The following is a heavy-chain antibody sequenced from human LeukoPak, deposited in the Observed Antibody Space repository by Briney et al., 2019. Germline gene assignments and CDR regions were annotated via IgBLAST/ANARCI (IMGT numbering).Heavy chain of an antibody. Sequence: PGGSLRLSCAASGFTVSNNYMSWVRQAPGKGLEWVSVIYSGDNTYYVESVKGRFTISRDNSKNTLFLQMPRLRAEDTAVYYCAGRRVLDASFDYWGQGTLVTVSS. D-gene: IGHD3-16*01. V-gene: IGHV3-66*02. CDR3: AGRRVLDASFDY. J-gene: IGHJ4*02. CDR2: IYSGDNT. CDR1: GFTVSNNY.